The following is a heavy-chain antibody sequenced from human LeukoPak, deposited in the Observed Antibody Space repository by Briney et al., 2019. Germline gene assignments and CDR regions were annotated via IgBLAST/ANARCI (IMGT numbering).Heavy chain of an antibody. CDR2: ITHSGST. CDR1: GFDVNDNF. Sequence: ESLRLSCVASGFDVNDNFMIWIRQPPGKGLEWIGEITHSGSTNYNPSLKSRVTISANTAKNQFSLKLTSVTAADTAVYFCARFYRYSGSDYFGYDPFDIWGQGTMVTVSS. CDR3: ARFYRYSGSDYFGYDPFDI. J-gene: IGHJ3*02. V-gene: IGHV4-34*01. D-gene: IGHD5-12*01.